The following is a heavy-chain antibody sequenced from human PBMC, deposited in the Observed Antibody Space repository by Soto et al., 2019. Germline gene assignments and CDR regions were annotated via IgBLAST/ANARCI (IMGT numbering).Heavy chain of an antibody. CDR1: GFTFSRYW. Sequence: GGSLRLSCAASGFTFSRYWMSWVRQAPGKGLEWVANIKQDGSAKYSADSVKGRFTISRDNAKKSLYLQMNSLRADDTAVYYCARDHVAPHDYWGQGILVTVSS. D-gene: IGHD5-12*01. CDR3: ARDHVAPHDY. J-gene: IGHJ4*02. V-gene: IGHV3-7*01. CDR2: IKQDGSAK.